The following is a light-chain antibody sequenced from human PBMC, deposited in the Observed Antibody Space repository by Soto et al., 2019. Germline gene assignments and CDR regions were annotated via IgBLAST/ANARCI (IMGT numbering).Light chain of an antibody. Sequence: EVVLTQSPVTLSLAPGAIATLSCRASPSVSGYLAWYQQKPGQAPSLLIYDVSNRATGIPARFSGSGSGTDFTLTISSLEPEDVANYYCQQRNYWQVTFGHGTRLEIK. CDR1: PSVSGY. CDR2: DVS. J-gene: IGKJ5*01. V-gene: IGKV3-11*01. CDR3: QQRNYWQVT.